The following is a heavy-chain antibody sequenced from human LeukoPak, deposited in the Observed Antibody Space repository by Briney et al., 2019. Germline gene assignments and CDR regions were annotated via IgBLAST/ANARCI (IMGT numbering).Heavy chain of an antibody. V-gene: IGHV3-15*01. D-gene: IGHD1-26*01. CDR2: IKSKTDGETT. CDR1: GFTFSFAW. CDR3: TTDPRWELQLHE. J-gene: IGHJ4*02. Sequence: PGGSLRLSYAASGFTFSFAWICWVRQAPGKGLEWVGRIKSKTDGETTDYAAPVKGRFTISRDDSKNTLYLQMDSLKTEDTAVYYCTTDPRWELQLHEWREETLVTVSS.